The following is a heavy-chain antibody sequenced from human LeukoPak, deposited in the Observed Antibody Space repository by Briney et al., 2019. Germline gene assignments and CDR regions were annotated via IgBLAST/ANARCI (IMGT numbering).Heavy chain of an antibody. D-gene: IGHD2-15*01. CDR2: ISSSGSTI. CDR3: ARVSDNSGGIPPAYAFDI. Sequence: GGSLRLSCAASGFTFSSYEMNWVRQAPGKGLEWVSYISSSGSTIYYADSVKGRFTIPRDNAKNSLYLQMNSLRAEDTAVYYCARVSDNSGGIPPAYAFDIWGQGTMVTVSS. J-gene: IGHJ3*02. V-gene: IGHV3-48*03. CDR1: GFTFSSYE.